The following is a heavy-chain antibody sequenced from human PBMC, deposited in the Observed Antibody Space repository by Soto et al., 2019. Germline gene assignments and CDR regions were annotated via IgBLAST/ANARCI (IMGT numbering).Heavy chain of an antibody. J-gene: IGHJ4*02. CDR3: ARDVSDYGDYTDFDY. CDR1: GFTFSSYS. Sequence: EVQLVESGGGLVKPGGSLRLSCAASGFTFSSYSMNWVCQAPGKGLECVSSISSSSSYIYYADSVKGRFTISRDNAKNSLYLQMNSLRAEDTAVYYCARDVSDYGDYTDFDYWGQGTLVTVSS. V-gene: IGHV3-21*01. D-gene: IGHD4-17*01. CDR2: ISSSSSYI.